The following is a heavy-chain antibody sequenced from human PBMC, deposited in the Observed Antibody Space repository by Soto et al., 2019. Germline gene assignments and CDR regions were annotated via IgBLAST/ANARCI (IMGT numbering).Heavy chain of an antibody. CDR3: AHRGFLGSFSISRIRGTVNSLRL. J-gene: IGHJ1*01. CDR1: GFPLITTAVA. V-gene: IGHV2-5*02. D-gene: IGHD2-2*01. CDR2: IYSDHHK. Sequence: SGPTLANPRQPRTLARTFSGFPLITTAVAEGWLRQPPGKLLQWLALIYSDHHKAYSPSRKNRLTITKDTAKNQVVLTTTNINPVDTATYYCAHRGFLGSFSISRIRGTVNSLRLRGQGTLGTLFS.